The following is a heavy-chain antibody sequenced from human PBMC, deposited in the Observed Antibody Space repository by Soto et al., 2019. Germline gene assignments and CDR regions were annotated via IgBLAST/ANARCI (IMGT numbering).Heavy chain of an antibody. D-gene: IGHD3-22*01. J-gene: IGHJ3*02. CDR2: IRSKAYGGTT. Sequence: GESLRLSCTASGFTFGDYAMSWFRQAPGKGLEWVGFIRSKAYGGTTEYAASVKGRFTISRDDSKSIAYLQMNSLKTEDTAVYYCTRDVSYYYDSSGYSAPLDAFDIWGQGTMVTVSS. V-gene: IGHV3-49*03. CDR3: TRDVSYYYDSSGYSAPLDAFDI. CDR1: GFTFGDYA.